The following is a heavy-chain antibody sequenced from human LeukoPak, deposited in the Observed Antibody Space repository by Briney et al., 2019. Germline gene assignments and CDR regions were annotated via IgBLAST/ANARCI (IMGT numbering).Heavy chain of an antibody. Sequence: GGSLRLSCAASGFTFDDYGMHWVRQGPGKGLEWVSGISWNSGSIGYADSVKGRFTISRDNSKNTLYLQMNSLRAEDTAVYYCARDGPTSPFDYWGQGTLVTVSS. CDR1: GFTFDDYG. CDR3: ARDGPTSPFDY. D-gene: IGHD3-16*01. V-gene: IGHV3-9*01. CDR2: ISWNSGSI. J-gene: IGHJ4*02.